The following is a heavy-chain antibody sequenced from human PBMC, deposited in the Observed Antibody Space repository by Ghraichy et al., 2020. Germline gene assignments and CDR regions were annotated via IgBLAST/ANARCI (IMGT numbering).Heavy chain of an antibody. CDR2: IKQDGSEK. J-gene: IGHJ3*02. V-gene: IGHV3-7*01. Sequence: GGSLRLSCAASGFSLGSYWMTWVRQAPGKGLEWVANIKQDGSEKYYVDSVKGRFTISRDNAKNALYLQMNSLRAEDTAVYYCARDRGYGDDSGVFETWGQGTVVTVS. D-gene: IGHD4-17*01. CDR1: GFSLGSYW. CDR3: ARDRGYGDDSGVFET.